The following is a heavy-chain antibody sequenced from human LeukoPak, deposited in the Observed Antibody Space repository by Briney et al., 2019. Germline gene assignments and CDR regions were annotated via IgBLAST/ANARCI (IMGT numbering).Heavy chain of an antibody. CDR2: INPSGGST. CDR1: GYTFTSYD. CDR3: ARDSSVGSGSYYNEQDAPGAD. J-gene: IGHJ4*02. Sequence: ASVKLSCKASGYTFTSYDMHWVRQAPGQGLEWMGIINPSGGSTSYAQKFQGRVTMTRDMSTSTVYMELRSLRSEDTAVYYCARDSSVGSGSYYNEQDAPGADWGQGTLVTVSS. D-gene: IGHD3-10*01. V-gene: IGHV1-46*01.